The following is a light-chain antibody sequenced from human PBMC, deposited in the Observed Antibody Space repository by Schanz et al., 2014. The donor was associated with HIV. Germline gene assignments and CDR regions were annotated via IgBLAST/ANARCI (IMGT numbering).Light chain of an antibody. CDR1: SSNIRSNT. V-gene: IGLV1-44*01. CDR3: QSYDSSLSGSV. CDR2: NND. Sequence: QSVLTQPPSASGTPGQRVTISCSGGSSNIRSNTVHWYQPLPGTAPKILIYNNDQRPSGVPERFSGSKSGTAASLAITGLQAEDEADYYCQSYDSSLSGSVFGGGTQLTVL. J-gene: IGLJ7*01.